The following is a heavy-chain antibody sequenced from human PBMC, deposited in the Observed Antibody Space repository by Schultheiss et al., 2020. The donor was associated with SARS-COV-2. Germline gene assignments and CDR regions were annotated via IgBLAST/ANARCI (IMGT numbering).Heavy chain of an antibody. Sequence: GGSLRLSCAASGFTVSSNYMSWVRQAPGKGLEWVSVIYSGGSTYYADSVKGRFTISRDNSKNTLYLQMDSLRDEDTAVYYCARDHYGDYTFDYWGQGTLVTVSS. J-gene: IGHJ4*02. CDR3: ARDHYGDYTFDY. V-gene: IGHV3-53*01. D-gene: IGHD4-17*01. CDR1: GFTVSSNY. CDR2: IYSGGST.